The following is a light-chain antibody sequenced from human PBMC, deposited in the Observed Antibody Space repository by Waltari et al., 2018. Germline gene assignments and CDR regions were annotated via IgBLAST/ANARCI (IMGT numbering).Light chain of an antibody. V-gene: IGKV4-1*01. CDR2: WAS. CDR3: QQYYSTRGT. Sequence: DIVMTQSPDSLAVSLGESATINCKSSQSVLYSSNNKNYLAWYQQKPGQPPKLLIYWASTRESGVPDRFSGSGSGTDFTLTISSLQAEDVAVYYCQQYYSTRGTFGQGTKVEIK. J-gene: IGKJ1*01. CDR1: QSVLYSSNNKNY.